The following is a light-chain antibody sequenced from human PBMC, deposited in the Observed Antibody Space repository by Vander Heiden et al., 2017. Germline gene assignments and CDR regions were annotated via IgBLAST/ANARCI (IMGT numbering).Light chain of an antibody. CDR3: MQGTHWPYT. V-gene: IGKV2-30*02. CDR2: KVS. CDR1: QSLQHGDGNTY. J-gene: IGKJ2*01. Sequence: DAVMPQSPPALPVTLPQPASISCKCSQSLQHGDGNTYLNWCHQRPGQSPRRLIYKVSNRDSGVPDRFSGSKSGTDFTLTISRVEAEDVGVYYCMQGTHWPYTFGQGTKLEI.